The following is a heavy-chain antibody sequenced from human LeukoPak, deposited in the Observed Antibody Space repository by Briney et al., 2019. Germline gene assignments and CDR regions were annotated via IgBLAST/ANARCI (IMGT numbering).Heavy chain of an antibody. CDR3: ARDGVLSYYYYMDV. D-gene: IGHD6-13*01. CDR1: GGTFSSYA. Sequence: ASVKVSCKASGGTFSSYAISWVRQAPGPGLEWMGRIIPIFGTANYAQKFQGRVAITTDESTSTAYMELSSLRSEDTAVYYCARDGVLSYYYYMDVWGKGTTVTVSS. V-gene: IGHV1-69*05. J-gene: IGHJ6*03. CDR2: IIPIFGTA.